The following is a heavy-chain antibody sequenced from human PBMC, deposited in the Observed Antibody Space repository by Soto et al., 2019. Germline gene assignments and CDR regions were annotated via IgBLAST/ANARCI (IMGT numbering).Heavy chain of an antibody. J-gene: IGHJ6*02. CDR3: ARDSLQYYYYYGMDV. CDR1: GFTFSSYA. V-gene: IGHV3-23*01. CDR2: ISGSGGST. Sequence: EVQLLESGGGLVQPGGSLRLSCAASGFTFSSYAMSWVRQAPGKGLEWVSAISGSGGSTYYADSVKGRFTISRDNSKNTLYLQMNSLRAEDTAVYYCARDSLQYYYYYGMDVWGQGTTVTVSS.